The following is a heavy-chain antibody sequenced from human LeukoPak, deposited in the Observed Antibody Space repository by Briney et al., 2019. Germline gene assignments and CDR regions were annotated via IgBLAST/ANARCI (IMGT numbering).Heavy chain of an antibody. CDR1: GGSISSNSYY. J-gene: IGHJ4*02. V-gene: IGHV4-39*07. Sequence: SETLSLTCTVSGGSISSNSYYWGWIRQPPGKGLEWIGSIYYSGSTYYNPSLKSRVTISVDTSKNQFSLKLNSVTAADTAVYYCARASEGLRSHFDYWGQGTLVTVSS. CDR3: ARASEGLRSHFDY. CDR2: IYYSGST. D-gene: IGHD5-12*01.